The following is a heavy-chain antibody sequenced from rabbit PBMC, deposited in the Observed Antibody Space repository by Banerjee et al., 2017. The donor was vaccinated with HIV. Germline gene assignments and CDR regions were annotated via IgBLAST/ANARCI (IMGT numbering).Heavy chain of an antibody. J-gene: IGHJ4*01. D-gene: IGHD6-1*01. CDR1: GFSFTDRDV. V-gene: IGHV1S45*01. CDR3: ARGYADYVGYGYATFYFPL. Sequence: QEQLEESGGDLVKPEGSLTLTCKASGFSFTDRDVMCWVRQAPGKGLEWIACINAVTGKAVYASWAKGRSTFSKASSTTVTLQLSSLTAADTATYFCARGYADYVGYGYATFYFPLWGPGTLVTVS. CDR2: INAVTGKA.